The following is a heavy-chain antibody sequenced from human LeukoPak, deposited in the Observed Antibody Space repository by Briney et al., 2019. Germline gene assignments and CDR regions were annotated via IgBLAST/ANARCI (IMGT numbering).Heavy chain of an antibody. CDR1: GFTFSSYG. CDR3: AKPMITFGGVIGPAIDY. V-gene: IGHV3-33*06. J-gene: IGHJ4*02. CDR2: IWYDGSNK. Sequence: GGSLRPSCAASGFTFSSYGMHWVRQAPGKGLEWVAVIWYDGSNKYYADSVKGRFTISRDNSKNTLYLQMNSLRAEDTAVYYCAKPMITFGGVIGPAIDYWGQGTLVTVSS. D-gene: IGHD3-16*02.